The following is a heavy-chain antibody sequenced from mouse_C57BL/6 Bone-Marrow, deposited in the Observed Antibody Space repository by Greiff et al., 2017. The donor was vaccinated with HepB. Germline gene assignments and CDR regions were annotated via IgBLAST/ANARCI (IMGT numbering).Heavy chain of an antibody. CDR2: INSDGGST. CDR1: EYEFPSHD. J-gene: IGHJ3*01. V-gene: IGHV5-2*01. CDR3: ARRGYYAAWFAY. Sequence: DVQLQESGGGLVQPGESLKLSCESNEYEFPSHDMSWVRKTPEKRLELVAAINSDGGSTYYPDTMERRFIISRDNTKKTLYLQMSSLRSEDTALYYCARRGYYAAWFAYWGQGTLVTVSA. D-gene: IGHD2-3*01.